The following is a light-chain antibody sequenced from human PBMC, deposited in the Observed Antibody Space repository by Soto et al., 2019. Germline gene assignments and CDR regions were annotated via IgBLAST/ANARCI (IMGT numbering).Light chain of an antibody. CDR2: KAS. J-gene: IGKJ1*01. CDR1: QSISSW. Sequence: DIQMTQSPSTLSASVGDRVTITCRASQSISSWLAWYQQKPGKAPKLLIYKASSLESGVPSRFSGSASGTEFPLTSSSLQPDDFAPYYCQQYNSYWTFGQGTKVEIK. V-gene: IGKV1-5*03. CDR3: QQYNSYWT.